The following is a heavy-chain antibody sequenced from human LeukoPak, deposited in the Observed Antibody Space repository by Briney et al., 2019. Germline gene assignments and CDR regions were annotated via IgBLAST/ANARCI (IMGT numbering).Heavy chain of an antibody. J-gene: IGHJ5*02. Sequence: PSETLPLTCAVYGGSFSGYYWSWIRQPPGKGLEWIGEINHSGSTNYNPSLKSRVTISVDTSKNQFSLKLSSVAAADTAVYYCARELYVAVAGTAPNWFDPWGQGTLDTVSS. V-gene: IGHV4-34*01. D-gene: IGHD6-19*01. CDR1: GGSFSGYY. CDR2: INHSGST. CDR3: ARELYVAVAGTAPNWFDP.